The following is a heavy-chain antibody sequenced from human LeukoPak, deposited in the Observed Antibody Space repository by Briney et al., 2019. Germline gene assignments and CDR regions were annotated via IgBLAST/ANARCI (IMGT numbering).Heavy chain of an antibody. D-gene: IGHD3-22*01. J-gene: IGHJ4*02. V-gene: IGHV3-23*01. CDR3: AKERGYYYDSSGNDY. CDR2: ISGSGGST. Sequence: GGTLRLSCAASGFTFSSYGMSWVRQAPGKGLEWVSAISGSGGSTYYADSVKGRFTISRDNSKNTLYLQMNSLRDEDTAVYYCAKERGYYYDSSGNDYWGQGTLVTVSS. CDR1: GFTFSSYG.